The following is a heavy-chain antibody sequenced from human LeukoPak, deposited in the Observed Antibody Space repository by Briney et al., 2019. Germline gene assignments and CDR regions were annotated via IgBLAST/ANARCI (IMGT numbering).Heavy chain of an antibody. V-gene: IGHV4-31*03. J-gene: IGHJ5*02. Sequence: PSQTLSLTCTVSGVSISSGCYYWIRLRPHPGKGLEGNMYIYYSGSTYYNPTIKSRVTISADTSKTHFSLMLSSVTAADTAVYYSAGAGSNTRLFDPGGEETLVTVHS. CDR3: AGAGSNTRLFDP. D-gene: IGHD2-8*02. CDR2: IYYSGST. CDR1: GVSISSGCYY.